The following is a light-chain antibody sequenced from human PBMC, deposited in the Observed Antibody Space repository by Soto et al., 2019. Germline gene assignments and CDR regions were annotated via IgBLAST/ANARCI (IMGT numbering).Light chain of an antibody. CDR3: QQYYTWPIT. V-gene: IGKV3-15*01. CDR1: QSLSSSY. CDR2: GAS. J-gene: IGKJ4*01. Sequence: EIVLTQSPATLSLSPGERATLSCGASQSLSSSYLAWYQQKPGLAPRLLISGASTGATGIPARFSGSGSGTEFTLAISSLQSEDCAVYYCQQYYTWPITFGGGTKVDIK.